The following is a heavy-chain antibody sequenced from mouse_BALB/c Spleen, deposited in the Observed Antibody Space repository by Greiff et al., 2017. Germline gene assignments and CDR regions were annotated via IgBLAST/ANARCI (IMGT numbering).Heavy chain of an antibody. CDR3: ARSTMITTFAY. D-gene: IGHD2-4*01. CDR1: GYTFTDYY. J-gene: IGHJ3*01. Sequence: VQLQQSGPELVKPGASVKMSCKASGYTFTDYYMDWVKQSHGESFEWIGRVNPYNGGTSYNQKFKGKATLTVDKSSSTAYMELNSLTSEDSAVYYCARSTMITTFAYWGQGTLVTVSA. V-gene: IGHV1-19*01. CDR2: VNPYNGGT.